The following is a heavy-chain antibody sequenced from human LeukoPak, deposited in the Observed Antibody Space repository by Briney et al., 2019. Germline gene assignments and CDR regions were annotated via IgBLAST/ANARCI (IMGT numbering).Heavy chain of an antibody. CDR2: ISSSSSYI. V-gene: IGHV3-21*01. CDR1: GFTFSSYS. D-gene: IGHD3-10*01. CDR3: ARGTMVRGVIIYPNWFDP. J-gene: IGHJ5*02. Sequence: GGSLRPSCAASGFTFSSYSMNWVRQAPGKGLEWVSSISSSSSYIYYADSVKGRFTISRDNAKNSLYLQMNSLRAEDTAVYYCARGTMVRGVIIYPNWFDPWGQGTLVTVSS.